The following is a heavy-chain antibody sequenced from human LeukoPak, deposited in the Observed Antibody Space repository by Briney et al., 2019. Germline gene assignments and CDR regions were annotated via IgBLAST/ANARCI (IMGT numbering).Heavy chain of an antibody. D-gene: IGHD1-26*01. CDR3: ARDTVGATDY. CDR2: ISYDGSNK. CDR1: GFTFSSYA. J-gene: IGHJ4*02. V-gene: IGHV3-30-3*01. Sequence: GGSLRLSCAASGFTFSSYAMHWVRQAPGKGLEWVAVISYDGSNKYYADSVKGRFTISRDNSRNTLYLQMNSLRAEDTAVYYCARDTVGATDYWGQGTLVTVSS.